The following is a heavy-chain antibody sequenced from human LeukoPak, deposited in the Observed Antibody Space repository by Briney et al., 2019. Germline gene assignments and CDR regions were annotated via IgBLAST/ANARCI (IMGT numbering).Heavy chain of an antibody. D-gene: IGHD6-19*01. Sequence: GGSLRLSCAASGFTFSSYAMHWVRQAPGKGLEWVAVISYDGSNKYYADSVKGRFTISRDNSKNTLYLQMNSLRAEDTAVYYCAKDLTAYSSGMDYFDYWGQGTLVTVSS. CDR3: AKDLTAYSSGMDYFDY. V-gene: IGHV3-30*04. J-gene: IGHJ4*02. CDR2: ISYDGSNK. CDR1: GFTFSSYA.